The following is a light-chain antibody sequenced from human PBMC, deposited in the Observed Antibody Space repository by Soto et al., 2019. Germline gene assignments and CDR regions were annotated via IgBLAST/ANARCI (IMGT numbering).Light chain of an antibody. Sequence: DIVMTQSPLSLPVTPGEPASISCRSSQSLRHSIGYNYLDWYLXKPGQSXXLXISLGSNRASGVPDRFSGSGSGTDFTLTISRLEPEDFAVYYCQQYGNSPIFTFGPGTKVDIK. V-gene: IGKV2-28*01. CDR2: LGS. CDR1: QSLRHSIGYNY. J-gene: IGKJ3*01. CDR3: QQYGNSPIFT.